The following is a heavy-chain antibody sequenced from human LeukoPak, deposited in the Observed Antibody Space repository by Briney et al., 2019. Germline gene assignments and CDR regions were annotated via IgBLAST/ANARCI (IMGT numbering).Heavy chain of an antibody. J-gene: IGHJ4*02. CDR2: MNPNSGNT. D-gene: IGHD6-6*01. V-gene: IGHV1-8*03. CDR1: GYTFTSYG. CDR3: ARGAIAARPDY. Sequence: ASVKVSCKASGYTFTSYGINWVRQATGQGLEWMGWMNPNSGNTGYAQKFQGRVTITRNTSISTAYMELSSLRSEDTAVYYCARGAIAARPDYWGQGTLVTVSS.